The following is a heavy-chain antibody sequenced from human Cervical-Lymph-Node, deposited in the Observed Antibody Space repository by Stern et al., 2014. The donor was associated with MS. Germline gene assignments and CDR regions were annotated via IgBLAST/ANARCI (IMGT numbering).Heavy chain of an antibody. Sequence: VQLVESGPGLVKPSQTLSLTCTVSGGSISSSGYYWSWIRQPADKGLEWIGRIHDSGSTYYNPSLKSRVTILMETAKNPFSLKLPSVTAADTAVYYCATTRWDLFTWNWFDPWGQGTLVTVSS. CDR3: ATTRWDLFTWNWFDP. V-gene: IGHV4-61*02. CDR2: IHDSGST. CDR1: GGSISSSGYY. D-gene: IGHD1-26*01. J-gene: IGHJ5*02.